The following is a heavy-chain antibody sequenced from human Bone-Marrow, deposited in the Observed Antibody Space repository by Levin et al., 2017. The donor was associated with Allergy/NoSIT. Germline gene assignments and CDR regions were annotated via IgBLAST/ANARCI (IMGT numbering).Heavy chain of an antibody. J-gene: IGHJ6*02. V-gene: IGHV3-30*04. D-gene: IGHD6-6*01. Sequence: SCAASGFTFSSYAMHWVRQAPGKGLEWVAVISYDGSNKYYADSVKGRFTISRDNSKNTLYLQMNSLRAEDTAVYYCARDRGQLVLYYYYGMDVWGQGTTVTVSS. CDR3: ARDRGQLVLYYYYGMDV. CDR2: ISYDGSNK. CDR1: GFTFSSYA.